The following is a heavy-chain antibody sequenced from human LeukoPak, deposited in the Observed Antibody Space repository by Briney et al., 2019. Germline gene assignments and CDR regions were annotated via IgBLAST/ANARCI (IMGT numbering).Heavy chain of an antibody. Sequence: SETLSLTCTVSGNSISSGDNYWGWIRQPPGKGLEWIGSVSYSGSPYYNPSLKSRVTTSVDTSKNQFSLKLSSVTAADTAVYYCARGGGRGYWGQGTLVTVSS. CDR3: ARGGGRGY. CDR1: GNSISSGDNY. V-gene: IGHV4-39*01. J-gene: IGHJ4*02. CDR2: VSYSGSP. D-gene: IGHD2-15*01.